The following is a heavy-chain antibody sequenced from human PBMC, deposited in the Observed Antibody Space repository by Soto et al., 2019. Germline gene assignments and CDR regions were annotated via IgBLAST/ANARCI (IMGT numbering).Heavy chain of an antibody. D-gene: IGHD3-22*01. CDR1: GFTFTSSA. CDR2: IVVGSGNT. J-gene: IGHJ6*02. V-gene: IGHV1-58*01. CDR3: AADKNYYDSSGYQDYYYGMDV. Sequence: APVKVSCKASGFTFTSSAVQWVRQARGQRLEWIGWIVVGSGNTNYAQKFQERVTTTRDMSTSTAYMELSSLRSEDTAVYYCAADKNYYDSSGYQDYYYGMDVWGQGTTVTVSS.